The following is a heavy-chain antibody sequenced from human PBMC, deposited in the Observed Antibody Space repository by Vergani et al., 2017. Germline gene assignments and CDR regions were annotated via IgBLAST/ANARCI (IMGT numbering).Heavy chain of an antibody. V-gene: IGHV1-69*18. CDR2: IIPIFGTA. Sequence: QVQLVQSGAEVKKPGSSVKVSCKASGGTFSSYAISWVRQAPGQGREWMGRIIPIFGTANYAQKLQGRVTITADESTSTAYMGLSSLRSEDTAVYYCASTKDYGDYEWVSGPNDYWGQGTLVTVSS. CDR1: GGTFSSYA. CDR3: ASTKDYGDYEWVSGPNDY. D-gene: IGHD4-17*01. J-gene: IGHJ4*02.